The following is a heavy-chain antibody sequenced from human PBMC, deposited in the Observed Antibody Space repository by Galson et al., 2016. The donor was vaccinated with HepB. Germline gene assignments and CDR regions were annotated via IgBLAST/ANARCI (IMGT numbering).Heavy chain of an antibody. V-gene: IGHV3-7*01. CDR3: EGYCGGGSCHGVEY. Sequence: SLRLSCAASGFTISSYWMTWVRQAPGKGLEWVANIKEDGSQKNYVDSEKGRFTISRDNAKNSLYLQMNSLKVEDTALYYCEGYCGGGSCHGVEYWGQGPQVTVSS. D-gene: IGHD2-15*01. CDR1: GFTISSYW. J-gene: IGHJ4*02. CDR2: IKEDGSQK.